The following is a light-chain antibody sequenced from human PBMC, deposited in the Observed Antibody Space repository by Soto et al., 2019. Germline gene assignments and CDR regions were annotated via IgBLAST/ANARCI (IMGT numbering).Light chain of an antibody. CDR1: QTVSGNY. Sequence: EIVLTQSPGTLSLSPGERATLSCRASQTVSGNYLALYQQKPRQSPRLLIYGSSDRATGIPDRFSGSGSGTDFTLTITRVEPEDFAVYYCQQYGSSPPYTFGQGTKLEIK. CDR3: QQYGSSPPYT. J-gene: IGKJ2*01. CDR2: GSS. V-gene: IGKV3-20*01.